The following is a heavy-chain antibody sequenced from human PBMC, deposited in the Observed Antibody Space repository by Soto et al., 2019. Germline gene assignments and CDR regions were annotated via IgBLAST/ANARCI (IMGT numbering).Heavy chain of an antibody. D-gene: IGHD2-15*01. Sequence: ASVKVSCKTSGYTFSTYDINWVRQAAGQGLDGLGWMNPESGDTGYGRKFLGRVTLTRNTSTGTAYMELTSLSSDDSAIYYCARGRICAAQFSNPGADTYAFDPWGQGTLVTVSS. CDR1: GYTFSTYD. CDR3: ARGRICAAQFSNPGADTYAFDP. CDR2: MNPESGDT. V-gene: IGHV1-8*01. J-gene: IGHJ5*02.